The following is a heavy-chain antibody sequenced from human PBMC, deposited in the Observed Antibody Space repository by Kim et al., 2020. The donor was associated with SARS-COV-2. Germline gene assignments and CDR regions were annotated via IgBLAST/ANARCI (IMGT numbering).Heavy chain of an antibody. CDR3: ARSGPSITGFDY. D-gene: IGHD1-20*01. J-gene: IGHJ4*02. CDR2: T. V-gene: IGHV1-18*01. Sequence: TNYAQKLKGKLTMTTDTPTSTVYMELRSLRSDDTAIYYCARSGPSITGFDYWGQGTLVTVSS.